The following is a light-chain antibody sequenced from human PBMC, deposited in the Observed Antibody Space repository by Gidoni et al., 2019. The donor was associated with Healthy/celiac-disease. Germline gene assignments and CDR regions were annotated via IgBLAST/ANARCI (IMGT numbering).Light chain of an antibody. J-gene: IGKJ2*01. CDR3: QQYNNWPPYT. CDR2: GAS. CDR1: QSVSSN. V-gene: IGKV3-15*01. Sequence: EIVMTQSPATLSVSPVERATLSCRASQSVSSNLAWYQQKPGQAPRLLIYGASTTATGIPARFSGSGSGTEFTLTISSLQSEDFAVYYCQQYNNWPPYTFGQGTKLEIK.